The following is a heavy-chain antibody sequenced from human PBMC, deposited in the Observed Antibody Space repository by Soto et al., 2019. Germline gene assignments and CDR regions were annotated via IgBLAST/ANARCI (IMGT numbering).Heavy chain of an antibody. V-gene: IGHV3-30-3*01. CDR2: ISYDGSNK. D-gene: IGHD2-15*01. CDR1: GFTFSSYA. CDR3: ARESVAATRGLDV. Sequence: QVQLVESGGGVVQPGRSLRLSCAASGFTFSSYAMHWVRQAPGKGLEWVAVISYDGSNKYYADSVKGRFTISRDNSKNTLYLQMSSLRAEDTAVYYCARESVAATRGLDVWGQGTTVTVSS. J-gene: IGHJ6*02.